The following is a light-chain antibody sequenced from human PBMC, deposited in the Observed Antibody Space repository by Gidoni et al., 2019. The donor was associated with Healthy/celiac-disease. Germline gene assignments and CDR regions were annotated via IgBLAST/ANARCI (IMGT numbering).Light chain of an antibody. V-gene: IGKV3-15*01. CDR3: QQYNNWLFLT. Sequence: DILLTHSPATLSVSPGARATLSCRASQSVSSTLAWYQQKPDQAPRLLIYGASTRATGIPARFSGSGSGTEFTLTISSLQSEDFAVYYCQQYNNWLFLTFXGXTKVEIK. CDR2: GAS. CDR1: QSVSST. J-gene: IGKJ4*01.